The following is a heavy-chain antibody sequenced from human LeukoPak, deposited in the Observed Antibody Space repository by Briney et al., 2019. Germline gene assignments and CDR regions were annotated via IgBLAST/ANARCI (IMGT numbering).Heavy chain of an antibody. J-gene: IGHJ6*02. CDR2: IKQDGSEE. CDR1: GFTFGDYW. V-gene: IGHV3-7*01. D-gene: IGHD7-27*01. Sequence: GGSLRLSCAASGFTFGDYWMSWVRQAPGKGPEWVATIKQDGSEEHYVDSVKGRFTVSRDNARNSLFLQMNSLRVEDTAVYYCTTYKNWVAGDVGGQGTTVSVSS. CDR3: TTYKNWVAGDV.